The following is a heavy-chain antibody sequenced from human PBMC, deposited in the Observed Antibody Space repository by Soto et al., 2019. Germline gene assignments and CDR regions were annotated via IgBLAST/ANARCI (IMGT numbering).Heavy chain of an antibody. Sequence: QVQLQESGPGLVKPSQTLSLTCNVSGGSITSHTHYWSWIRQHPGKGLEWIGNIYFRGTTYYNPSLESRVFISVDTSQNHFSLRLTSVTAAYTAVCFCVTYDYSDLTFDQWGQGTLVSVSS. CDR2: IYFRGTT. CDR3: VTYDYSDLTFDQ. CDR1: GGSITSHTHY. J-gene: IGHJ1*01. D-gene: IGHD4-17*01. V-gene: IGHV4-31*03.